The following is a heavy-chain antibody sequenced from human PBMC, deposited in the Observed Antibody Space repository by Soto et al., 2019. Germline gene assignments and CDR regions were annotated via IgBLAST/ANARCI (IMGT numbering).Heavy chain of an antibody. CDR3: ARAEYRNWFDP. V-gene: IGHV1-46*01. D-gene: IGHD6-6*01. CDR1: GYTFTSYY. CDR2: INPSGGST. J-gene: IGHJ5*02. Sequence: ASVKVSCKASGYTFTSYYMHWVRQAPGQGLEWMGIINPSGGSTSYAQKFQGRVTMTRDTSPSTVYMGLSSLRSADTDVYYCARAEYRNWFDPWGQGTLVTVSS.